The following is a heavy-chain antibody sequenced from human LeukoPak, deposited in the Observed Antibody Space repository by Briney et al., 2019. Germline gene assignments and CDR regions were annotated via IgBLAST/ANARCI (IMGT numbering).Heavy chain of an antibody. CDR2: INTGNGNT. CDR3: AKEDTIIDYYYGMDV. Sequence: ASVKVSCKASGYTFTSYAMHWVRQAPGQRLEWMGWINTGNGNTKYSQKFQGRVTITRDTSASTAYMELSSLRAEDTAVYYCAKEDTIIDYYYGMDVRGKGTTVTVSS. V-gene: IGHV1-3*04. J-gene: IGHJ6*04. CDR1: GYTFTSYA. D-gene: IGHD3-9*01.